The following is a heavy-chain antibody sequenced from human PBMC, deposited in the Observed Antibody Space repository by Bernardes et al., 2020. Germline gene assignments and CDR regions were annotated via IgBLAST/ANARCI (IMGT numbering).Heavy chain of an antibody. CDR3: AKVGLYNDFWSGGNWFDT. J-gene: IGHJ5*02. D-gene: IGHD3-3*01. CDR2: IGGSGGDT. V-gene: IGHV3-23*01. CDR1: GFSFSNFA. Sequence: GGSLRLSRATSGFSFSNFAMSWVRQAPGKGLEWVSGIGGSGGDTYHTDSVKGRFTISRDNSNNTLYLQMNSLRADDTALYYCAKVGLYNDFWSGGNWFDTWGQGTLVTVSS.